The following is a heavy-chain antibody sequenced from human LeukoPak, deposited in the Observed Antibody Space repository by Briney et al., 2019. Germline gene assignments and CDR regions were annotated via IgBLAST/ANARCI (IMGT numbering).Heavy chain of an antibody. CDR3: ARENLVPASGSPHSFYYGMDV. CDR2: IYYRGST. J-gene: IGHJ6*04. V-gene: IGHV4-59*01. D-gene: IGHD2-8*02. CDR1: GGSISSYY. Sequence: PSETLSLTCTVSGGSISSYYWSWIRQPPGKGLEWIGYIYYRGSTTYNPSLKSRVTISVDTSKNQFSLRLISVTAADTAMYYCARENLVPASGSPHSFYYGMDVWGKGTTVTVSS.